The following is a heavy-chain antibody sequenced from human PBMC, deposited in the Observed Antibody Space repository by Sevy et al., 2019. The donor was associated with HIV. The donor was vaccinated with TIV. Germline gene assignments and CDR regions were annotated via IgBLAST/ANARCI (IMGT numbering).Heavy chain of an antibody. J-gene: IGHJ4*02. V-gene: IGHV4-34*01. D-gene: IGHD2-15*01. CDR2: INHSGST. CDR3: ATSEEYCSGGSCAYFDY. Sequence: SETLSLTCAVYGGSFSGYYWSWIRQPPGKGLEWIGEINHSGSTNYNPSLKSRVTISVDTSKNQFSLKLSSVTAADTVVYYCATSEEYCSGGSCAYFDYWGQGTLVTVSS. CDR1: GGSFSGYY.